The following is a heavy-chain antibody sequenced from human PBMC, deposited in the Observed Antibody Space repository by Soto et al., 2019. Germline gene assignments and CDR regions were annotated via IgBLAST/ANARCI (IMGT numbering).Heavy chain of an antibody. V-gene: IGHV1-18*01. D-gene: IGHD3-16*01. CDR1: GYTFTNFG. Sequence: QVQLVQSGAEVKKPGASVKVSCKASGYTFTNFGINWVRQAPGQGLEWMGRISAYNGKTNNAQNIQGRVTMPTDTSTSTASMELRSLRSDDTAVYYCARGGTPIAYWGQGTLVTVSS. CDR3: ARGGTPIAY. CDR2: ISAYNGKT. J-gene: IGHJ4*02.